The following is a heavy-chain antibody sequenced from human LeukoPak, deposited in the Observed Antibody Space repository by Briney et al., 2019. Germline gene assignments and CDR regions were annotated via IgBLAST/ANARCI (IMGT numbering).Heavy chain of an antibody. CDR1: GGSIRSGDYY. Sequence: PSETLSLTCTVSGGSIRSGDYYWSWIRQPPGKGLEWIGYIFYSGTTYYNPSLQSRVTISVDTSKNQFSLRLSSVTAADTAVYYCARGGGTYSNYAGPSDYWGQGTLVTVSS. D-gene: IGHD4-11*01. J-gene: IGHJ4*02. CDR2: IFYSGTT. V-gene: IGHV4-30-4*01. CDR3: ARGGGTYSNYAGPSDY.